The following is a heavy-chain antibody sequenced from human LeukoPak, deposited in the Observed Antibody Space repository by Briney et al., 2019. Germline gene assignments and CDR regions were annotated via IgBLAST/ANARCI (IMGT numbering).Heavy chain of an antibody. D-gene: IGHD3-10*01. J-gene: IGHJ4*02. CDR2: IQQDGSEK. CDR1: GFTFNYYW. Sequence: PGGSLRLSCAASGFTFNYYWLTWVRQPPGKGLEWVGNIQQDGSEKYYVDSVRGRFIISRDNDKNSLYLQMNRLRAEDTAVYYCARVRKLRTRGVMDPLDYWGQGTLVTVSS. V-gene: IGHV3-7*01. CDR3: ARVRKLRTRGVMDPLDY.